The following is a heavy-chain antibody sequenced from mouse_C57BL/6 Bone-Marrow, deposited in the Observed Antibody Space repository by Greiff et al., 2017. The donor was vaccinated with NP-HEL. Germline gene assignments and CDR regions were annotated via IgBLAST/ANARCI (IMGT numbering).Heavy chain of an antibody. CDR2: IDPETGGT. Sequence: QVQLQQSGAELVRPGASVTLSCKASGYTFTDYEMHWVKQTPVHGLEWIGAIDPETGGTAYNQKFKGKAILTADKSSSTAYMELRSLTSADSGFYYCTSPSYWGQGTLVTVSA. CDR1: GYTFTDYE. J-gene: IGHJ3*01. CDR3: TSPSY. V-gene: IGHV1-15*01.